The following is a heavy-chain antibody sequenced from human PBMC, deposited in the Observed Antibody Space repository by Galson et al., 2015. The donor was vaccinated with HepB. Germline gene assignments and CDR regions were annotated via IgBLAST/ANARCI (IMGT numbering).Heavy chain of an antibody. CDR1: GYTFTGYY. J-gene: IGHJ4*02. D-gene: IGHD2-2*01. CDR3: ARDSGSTSCYDY. V-gene: IGHV1-2*02. Sequence: SVKVSCKASGYTFTGYYMHWARQAPGQGLEWMGWINPNSGGTNYAQKFQGRVTMTRDTSISTAYMELSRLRSDDTAVYYCARDSGSTSCYDYWGQGTLVTVSS. CDR2: INPNSGGT.